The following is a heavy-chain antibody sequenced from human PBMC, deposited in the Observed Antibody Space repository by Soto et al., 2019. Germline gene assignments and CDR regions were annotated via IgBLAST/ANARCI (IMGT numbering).Heavy chain of an antibody. CDR2: IWYDGSNK. CDR1: GFTFSGYG. Sequence: LGGSLRLSCAAPGFTFSGYGMHWVRQAPGKGLEWVAVIWYDGSNKYYADSVKGRFTISRDNPKNTLYLQMNSLRAEDTAVYYCARDGSYSWSPGYWGQGTPVTVSS. CDR3: ARDGSYSWSPGY. V-gene: IGHV3-33*01. J-gene: IGHJ4*02. D-gene: IGHD3-10*01.